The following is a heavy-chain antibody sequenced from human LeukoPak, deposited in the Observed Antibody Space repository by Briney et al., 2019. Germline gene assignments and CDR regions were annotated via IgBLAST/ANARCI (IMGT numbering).Heavy chain of an antibody. CDR2: LRGDGET. J-gene: IGHJ4*02. CDR3: AKASWVSSADAVL. V-gene: IGHV3-23*01. D-gene: IGHD3-16*01. Sequence: GGSLRLSCVASGFIFRDYAMSCVRQTPAGGVEWVSSLRGDGETFYTDSVKGRFTLSRDHSRNTVYLQLSNLRVEDTAVYYCAKASWVSSADAVLWGQGTLVTVS. CDR1: GFIFRDYA.